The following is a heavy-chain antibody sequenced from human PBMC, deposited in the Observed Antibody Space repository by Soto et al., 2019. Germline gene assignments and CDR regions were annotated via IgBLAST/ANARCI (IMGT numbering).Heavy chain of an antibody. CDR1: GFSFSTYN. Sequence: PGGSLRLSCEASGFSFSTYNMDWVRQAPGKAPEWIASITTTSSTINYADSVKGRFTTSRDNGRNSLFLEMNSLRDEDTAVYYCARDRCFDGTCYSASDTWGQGTLVTVSS. CDR2: ITTTSSTI. J-gene: IGHJ4*02. D-gene: IGHD1-1*01. V-gene: IGHV3-48*02. CDR3: ARDRCFDGTCYSASDT.